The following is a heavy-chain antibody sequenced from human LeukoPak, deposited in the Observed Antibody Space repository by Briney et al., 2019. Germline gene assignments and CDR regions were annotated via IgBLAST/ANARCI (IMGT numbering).Heavy chain of an antibody. J-gene: IGHJ6*02. Sequence: SETLSLTCTVSGGSISSGDYYWSWIRQPPGKGREWIGYIYYSGSTYYNPSLKSRVTISVDTSKNQFSLKLSSVTAADTAVYYCACRIAAAGPDTHYYYYYYGMDVWGQGTTVTVSS. D-gene: IGHD6-13*01. CDR1: GGSISSGDYY. CDR2: IYYSGST. CDR3: ACRIAAAGPDTHYYYYYYGMDV. V-gene: IGHV4-30-4*01.